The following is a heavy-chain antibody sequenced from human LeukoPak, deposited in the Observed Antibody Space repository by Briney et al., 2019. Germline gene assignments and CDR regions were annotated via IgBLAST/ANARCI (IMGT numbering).Heavy chain of an antibody. D-gene: IGHD1-26*01. J-gene: IGHJ4*02. CDR3: ASRPPSETYFAVFDY. CDR2: ITGSGAST. CDR1: GLTFSSHA. Sequence: GGSLRLSCVASGLTFSSHAMTWVRQTPEKGLEWVSGITGSGASTYHAESVKGRFTISRDNSKNTLYLQMNNLRAEDTAVYYCASRPPSETYFAVFDYWGQGTLVTVSS. V-gene: IGHV3-23*01.